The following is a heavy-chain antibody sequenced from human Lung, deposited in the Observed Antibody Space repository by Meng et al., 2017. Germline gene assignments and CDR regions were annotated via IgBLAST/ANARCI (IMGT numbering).Heavy chain of an antibody. D-gene: IGHD6-25*01. V-gene: IGHV1-2*06. CDR1: GYNFPDYY. Sequence: QVQVVQSGAEVKKPVASVKVSCKPSGYNFPDYYIHWARRAPGQGLEWMGRINPKSGDTHYAQKFQARVTMTGDTSISTAYMELSGLRSDDTAMYYCARDEDISAAGKLFGDYWGQGTLVTVSS. J-gene: IGHJ4*02. CDR3: ARDEDISAAGKLFGDY. CDR2: INPKSGDT.